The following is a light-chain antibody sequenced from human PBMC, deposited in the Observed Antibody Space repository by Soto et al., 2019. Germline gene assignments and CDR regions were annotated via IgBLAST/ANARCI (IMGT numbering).Light chain of an antibody. Sequence: QSALTQSSSASASLGSLVNLTCTLSSGHRSYIIAWHQQQPGKAPRFLMRLESSGSQNKGSGVPDRFSGSSSGAARYLTISNLQSEDEADYYCETWNSNTRVFGGGTKLTVL. CDR2: LESSGSQ. V-gene: IGLV4-60*03. J-gene: IGLJ3*02. CDR3: ETWNSNTRV. CDR1: SGHRSYI.